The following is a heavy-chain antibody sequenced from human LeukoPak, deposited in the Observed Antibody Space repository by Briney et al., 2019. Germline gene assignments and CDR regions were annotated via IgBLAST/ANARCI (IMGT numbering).Heavy chain of an antibody. CDR3: ARRIAAAGTDYFDY. CDR2: IYYSGST. D-gene: IGHD6-13*01. J-gene: IGHJ4*02. CDR1: GGSISSYY. V-gene: IGHV4-59*08. Sequence: PSETRSLTCTVSGGSISSYYWSWIRQPPGKGLEWIGYIYYSGSTNYNPSLKSRVTISVDTSKNQFSLKLSSVTAADTAVYYCARRIAAAGTDYFDYWGQGTLVTVSS.